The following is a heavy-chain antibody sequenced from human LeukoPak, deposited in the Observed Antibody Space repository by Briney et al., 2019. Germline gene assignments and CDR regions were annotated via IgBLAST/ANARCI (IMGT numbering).Heavy chain of an antibody. D-gene: IGHD6-13*01. CDR2: IYPDDSDT. V-gene: IGHV5-51*01. CDR3: ARNPSGYHFDY. CDR1: GYDFSNYW. Sequence: GESLKISCKGFGYDFSNYWIGWVRQMPGKGLEWMGIIYPDDSDTRYSPSFEGQVTVSAAKSISTAYLQWSSLKTSDTAMYYCARNPSGYHFDYWGQGTLVTVSS. J-gene: IGHJ4*02.